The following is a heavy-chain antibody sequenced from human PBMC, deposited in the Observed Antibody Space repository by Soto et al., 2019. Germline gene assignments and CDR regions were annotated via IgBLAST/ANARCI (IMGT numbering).Heavy chain of an antibody. D-gene: IGHD6-19*01. CDR1: GGTFSSYA. V-gene: IGHV1-69*06. Sequence: VKVSCKASGGTFSSYAISWVRQAPGQGLEWMGGIIPIFGTANYAQKFQGRVTITADKSTSTAYMELSSLRSEDTAVYYCARDSYGGGSGWYFDYWGQGTLVTVSS. CDR2: IIPIFGTA. J-gene: IGHJ4*02. CDR3: ARDSYGGGSGWYFDY.